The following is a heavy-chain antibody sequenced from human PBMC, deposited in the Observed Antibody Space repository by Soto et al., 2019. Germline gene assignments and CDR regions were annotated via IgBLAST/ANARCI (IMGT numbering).Heavy chain of an antibody. D-gene: IGHD1-1*01. V-gene: IGHV1-18*01. Sequence: QVQLVQSGAEVKKPGASVKVSCKASGYTFSTYGFSWVRQAPGQGLEWMGWIGADNGDTNYAQNFQGRVTMTTDTSTTTSYMELRSPTSDDTAVNFCARDWKGAEGFDPWGQGTLVTVSS. CDR3: ARDWKGAEGFDP. J-gene: IGHJ5*02. CDR2: IGADNGDT. CDR1: GYTFSTYG.